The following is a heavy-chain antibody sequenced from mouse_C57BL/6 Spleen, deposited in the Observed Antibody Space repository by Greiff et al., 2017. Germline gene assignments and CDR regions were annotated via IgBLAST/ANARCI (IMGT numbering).Heavy chain of an antibody. D-gene: IGHD1-1*01. V-gene: IGHV1-26*01. CDR1: GYTFTDYY. CDR2: INPNNGGT. Sequence: EVQLQQPGAELVMPGASVKISCKASGYTFTDYYMNWVKQSHGKSLEWIGDINPNNGGTSYNQKFKGKATLTVDKSSSTAYMELRSLTSEDSAVYYCARGVTTVEGHYFDYWGQGTTLTVSS. J-gene: IGHJ2*01. CDR3: ARGVTTVEGHYFDY.